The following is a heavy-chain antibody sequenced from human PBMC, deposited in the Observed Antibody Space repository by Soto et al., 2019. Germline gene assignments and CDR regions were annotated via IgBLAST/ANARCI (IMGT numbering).Heavy chain of an antibody. D-gene: IGHD4-17*01. CDR2: ISAYNGNT. CDR3: ARDRQMTTVTARYYYGMDV. V-gene: IGHV1-18*01. Sequence: QVQLVQSGAEVKKPGASVKVSCKASGYTFTSYGISWVRQAPGQGLEWMGWISAYNGNTNYAQKLQGRVTMTTDTYTSTAYMELRSLRSDDTAVYYCARDRQMTTVTARYYYGMDVWGQGTTVTVSS. CDR1: GYTFTSYG. J-gene: IGHJ6*02.